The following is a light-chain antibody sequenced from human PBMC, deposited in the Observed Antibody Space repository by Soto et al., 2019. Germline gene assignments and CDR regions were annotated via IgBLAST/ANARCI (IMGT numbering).Light chain of an antibody. CDR1: QGIGGY. Sequence: DIQMTQSPSSLSASLGDRVTITCRASQGIGGYLAWFQQKPGKAPKLLISAASSLQSWVSSRFSGSGSGTAFTLTVSSLQPDDVATYYCQKYNSAPLPFGGGTRVQIK. CDR2: AAS. CDR3: QKYNSAPLP. V-gene: IGKV1-27*01. J-gene: IGKJ4*01.